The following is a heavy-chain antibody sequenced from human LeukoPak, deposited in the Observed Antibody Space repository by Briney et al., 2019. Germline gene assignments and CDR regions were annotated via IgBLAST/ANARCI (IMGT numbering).Heavy chain of an antibody. V-gene: IGHV4-38-2*02. CDR2: IYHSGST. D-gene: IGHD5-18*01. J-gene: IGHJ4*02. Sequence: SETLSLTCTVSAYSISSGYYWGWIRQPPGKGLEWIGSIYHSGSTYYNPSLKSRVTISVDTSKNQFSLKLSSVTAADTAVYYCARGERGYSYGNFDYWGQGTLVTVSS. CDR1: AYSISSGYY. CDR3: ARGERGYSYGNFDY.